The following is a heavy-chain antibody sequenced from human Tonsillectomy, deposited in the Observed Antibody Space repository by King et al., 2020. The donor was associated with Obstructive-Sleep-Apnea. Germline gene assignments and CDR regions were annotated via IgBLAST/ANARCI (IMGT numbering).Heavy chain of an antibody. V-gene: IGHV1-69*01. Sequence: QVQLVESGAEVKKPGSSVKVSCKASGGTISSYGISWVRQAPGQGLEWMGGIIPIFDTVKHAQKFQGRVTIIADESTSTAYMGLSSLRSEDTAVYHCARVVRGVTMYYFDYWGQGTLVTVSS. J-gene: IGHJ4*02. CDR3: ARVVRGVTMYYFDY. CDR1: GGTISSYG. D-gene: IGHD3-10*01. CDR2: IIPIFDTV.